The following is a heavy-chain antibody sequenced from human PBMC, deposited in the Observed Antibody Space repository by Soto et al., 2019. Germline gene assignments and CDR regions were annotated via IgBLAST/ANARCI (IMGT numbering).Heavy chain of an antibody. D-gene: IGHD6-13*01. CDR3: ARGFLAAPRAY. CDR1: GFTFSSYS. CDR2: ISSSSYI. J-gene: IGHJ4*02. Sequence: GGSLRLSCAASGFTFSSYSMNWVRQAPGKGLEWVSSISSSSYIYYADSVKGRFTISRDNAKNSLYLQMNSLRAEDTAVYYCARGFLAAPRAYWGQGTLVTVSS. V-gene: IGHV3-21*01.